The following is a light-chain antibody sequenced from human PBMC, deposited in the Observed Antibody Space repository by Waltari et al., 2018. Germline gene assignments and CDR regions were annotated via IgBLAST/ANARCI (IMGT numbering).Light chain of an antibody. CDR3: QAWDATTGML. CDR1: RLGDKF. J-gene: IGLJ2*01. V-gene: IGLV3-1*01. Sequence: SYELTQPPSVSVSPGQTVSITCSGDRLGDKFACWYQQKAGQSPILVIYQDPKRPSGIPERFSGSRSGNTATLTIRGTHVMDEADYYCQAWDATTGMLFGGGTQVTVL. CDR2: QDP.